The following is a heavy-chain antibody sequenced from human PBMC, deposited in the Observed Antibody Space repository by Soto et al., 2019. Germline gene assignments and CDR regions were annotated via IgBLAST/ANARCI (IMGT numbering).Heavy chain of an antibody. CDR2: IYYIGST. J-gene: IGHJ5*02. V-gene: IGHV4-31*03. Sequence: PSETLSRTCTVSGGSISSGCYYWSWIRQHPGKGLEWIGYIYYIGSTYYSPSLKSRVTISVDTSKNQFSLKLSYVTASDTAVYYCASVQGVVAATAGKRWFDHCGQGTLVTVSS. D-gene: IGHD2-15*01. CDR1: GGSISSGCYY. CDR3: ASVQGVVAATAGKRWFDH.